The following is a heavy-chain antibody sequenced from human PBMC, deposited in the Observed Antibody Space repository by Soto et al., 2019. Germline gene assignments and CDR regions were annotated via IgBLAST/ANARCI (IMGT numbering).Heavy chain of an antibody. D-gene: IGHD3-16*01. Sequence: QVQLVQSGAEVKKPGSSVKVSCKTSRDTFNKYAFNWVRQAPGQGLEWMGWMIPIFSSRNYAEKFQGRVTITADDSTSTAYMELRSLRFEDTAVYYCARGETYLGVWGQGTTVTVSS. CDR2: MIPIFSSR. CDR1: RDTFNKYA. J-gene: IGHJ6*02. V-gene: IGHV1-69*01. CDR3: ARGETYLGV.